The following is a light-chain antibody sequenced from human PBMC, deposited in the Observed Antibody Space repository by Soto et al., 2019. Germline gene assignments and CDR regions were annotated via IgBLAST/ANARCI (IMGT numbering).Light chain of an antibody. CDR3: QQRTNWPRSFT. Sequence: EIVLTQSPATLSLSPGERATLSCRASQSVSSYLAWYQQKPGQAPRLLIYDTSKRATGIPARFSGSGSGTDFTLTISRLAPEDFAVSYCQQRTNWPRSFTFGPGTTFYIK. V-gene: IGKV3-11*01. CDR1: QSVSSY. J-gene: IGKJ3*01. CDR2: DTS.